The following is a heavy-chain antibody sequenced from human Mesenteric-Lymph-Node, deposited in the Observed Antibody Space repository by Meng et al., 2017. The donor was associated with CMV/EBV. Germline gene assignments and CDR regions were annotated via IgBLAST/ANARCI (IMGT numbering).Heavy chain of an antibody. Sequence: ASVKVSCKASGYTFTGYYMHWVRQAPGQGLEWMGWINPNSGGTNYAQKFQGRVTMTRDTSISTAYMELSRLRSDDTAVYYCARLEGGKGYGMDVWGQGTTVTVSS. J-gene: IGHJ6*02. V-gene: IGHV1-2*02. CDR3: ARLEGGKGYGMDV. CDR1: GYTFTGYY. CDR2: INPNSGGT. D-gene: IGHD3-16*01.